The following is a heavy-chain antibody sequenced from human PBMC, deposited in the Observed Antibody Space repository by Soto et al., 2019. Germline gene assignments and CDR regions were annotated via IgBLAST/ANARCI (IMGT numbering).Heavy chain of an antibody. CDR3: AAGGTRWLHSPFDY. D-gene: IGHD1-1*01. CDR2: FDPEDGET. Sequence: QVQLVQSGAEVKKPGASVKVSCKVSGHTLTELSMHWVRLAPGKGLEWMGGFDPEDGETISAQKFQGRVTMTEDTSTDSTYLELSSLRSEDTAVYYCAAGGTRWLHSPFDYLGQGTLVTISS. J-gene: IGHJ4*02. V-gene: IGHV1-24*01. CDR1: GHTLTELS.